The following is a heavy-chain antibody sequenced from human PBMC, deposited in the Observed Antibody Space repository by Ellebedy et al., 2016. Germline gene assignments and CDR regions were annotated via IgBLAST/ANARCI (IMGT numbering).Heavy chain of an antibody. CDR3: ARSGYGDYPQMGDY. CDR1: GGSISSYY. J-gene: IGHJ4*02. V-gene: IGHV4-59*01. D-gene: IGHD4-17*01. Sequence: SETLSLTCTVSGGSISSYYWSWIRQPPGKGLEWIWSIYYSGSTNYNPSLKSRVTISLDTSKNQFSLKLSSVTAADTAVYYCARSGYGDYPQMGDYWGQGTLVTVSS. CDR2: IYYSGST.